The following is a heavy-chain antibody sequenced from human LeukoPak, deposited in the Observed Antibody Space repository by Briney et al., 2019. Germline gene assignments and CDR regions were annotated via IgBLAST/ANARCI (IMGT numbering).Heavy chain of an antibody. D-gene: IGHD2-2*01. CDR2: FDPEDGET. Sequence: GASVKVSSKVSGYTLTELSMHWVRQAPGKGLEWMGGFDPEDGETIYAQKFQGRVTMTEDTSTDTAYMELSSLRSEDTAVYYCATDLRDIVVVPAEDGAFDIWGQGTMVTVSS. CDR3: ATDLRDIVVVPAEDGAFDI. V-gene: IGHV1-24*01. CDR1: GYTLTELS. J-gene: IGHJ3*02.